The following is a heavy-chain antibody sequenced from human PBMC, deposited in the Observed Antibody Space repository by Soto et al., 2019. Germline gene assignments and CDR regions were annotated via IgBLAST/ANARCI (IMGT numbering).Heavy chain of an antibody. CDR2: IYYSGST. Sequence: SETLSLTCTVSGGSISSYYWSWIRQPPGKGLEWIGYIYYSGSTNYNPSLKSRVAISVDTSKNQFSLKLSSVTAADTAVYYCARGQGLWFGELLPRTYWYFDLWGRGTLVTVS. J-gene: IGHJ2*01. D-gene: IGHD3-10*01. V-gene: IGHV4-59*01. CDR3: ARGQGLWFGELLPRTYWYFDL. CDR1: GGSISSYY.